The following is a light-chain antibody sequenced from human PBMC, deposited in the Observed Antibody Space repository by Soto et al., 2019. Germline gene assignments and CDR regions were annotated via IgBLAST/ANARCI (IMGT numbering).Light chain of an antibody. CDR3: GTWDSSLSAV. Sequence: QSVLTQPPSVSAAPGQKVTISCSGSTSNIGSYYVSWYQHLPGTAPKLLIYDNNDRPSEVPDRFSGSKSGTSATLGITGLQTGDEADYYCGTWDSSLSAVFGTGTKVTVL. J-gene: IGLJ1*01. CDR1: TSNIGSYY. V-gene: IGLV1-51*01. CDR2: DNN.